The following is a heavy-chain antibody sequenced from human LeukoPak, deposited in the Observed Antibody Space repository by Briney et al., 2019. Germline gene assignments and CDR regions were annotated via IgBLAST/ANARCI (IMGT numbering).Heavy chain of an antibody. D-gene: IGHD3-10*01. V-gene: IGHV4-31*03. CDR3: ARDRITMVRGARTNYMDV. CDR1: GGSISSGGYY. Sequence: SETLSLTCTVSGGSISSGGYYWSWIRQHPGMGLEWIGYIYNSGSTYYNPSLKSRVIISVDTSKNQFSLKLSSVTAADTAVYYCARDRITMVRGARTNYMDVWGKGTTVTVSS. J-gene: IGHJ6*03. CDR2: IYNSGST.